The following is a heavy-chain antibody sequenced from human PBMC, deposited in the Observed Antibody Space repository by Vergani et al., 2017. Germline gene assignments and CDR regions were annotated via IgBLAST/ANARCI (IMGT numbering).Heavy chain of an antibody. D-gene: IGHD2-2*02. Sequence: QVQLVESGGGVVQPGTSLRLSCVVSGFALYRHAMYWVRQAPGKGLEWVVGISFDGTNEYYPDLVKGRFTISRDIAKNTLYLQVRSLRLEDTGVYHCVGYRGLCAGGSCYTEAWDYWGQGTPVTVSS. CDR2: ISFDGTNE. V-gene: IGHV3-30-3*01. CDR1: GFALYRHA. J-gene: IGHJ4*02. CDR3: VGYRGLCAGGSCYTEAWDY.